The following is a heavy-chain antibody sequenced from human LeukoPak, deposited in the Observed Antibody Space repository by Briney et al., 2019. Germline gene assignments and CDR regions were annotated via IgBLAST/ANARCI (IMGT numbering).Heavy chain of an antibody. D-gene: IGHD5-12*01. CDR3: AKGGGYEAQYYYYYLDV. CDR1: GFTFSDYY. Sequence: PGGSLRLSCAASGFTFSDYYMSWIRQAPGKGLEWVSYISSSGNTIHYADSVKGRFTISRDNSKNTLYLQMKSLRAEDTAVYYCAKGGGYEAQYYYYYLDVWGKGTTVTISS. V-gene: IGHV3-11*04. J-gene: IGHJ6*03. CDR2: ISSSGNTI.